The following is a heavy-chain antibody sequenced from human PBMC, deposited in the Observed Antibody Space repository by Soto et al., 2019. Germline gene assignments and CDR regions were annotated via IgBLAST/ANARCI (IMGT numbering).Heavy chain of an antibody. D-gene: IGHD2-15*01. J-gene: IGHJ4*02. CDR2: VYYAGRT. V-gene: IGHV4-59*01. CDR1: GGSITSFY. Sequence: QVQLQESGPGLVKPSETLSLTCTVSGGSITSFYWSWIRQPPGKGLEWIGYVYYAGRTFYNPALETRVTISLDTSQNHFSLRLNSVTAADTAVYYCAKSFCSGGACFQFDYWGPGTLATVS. CDR3: AKSFCSGGACFQFDY.